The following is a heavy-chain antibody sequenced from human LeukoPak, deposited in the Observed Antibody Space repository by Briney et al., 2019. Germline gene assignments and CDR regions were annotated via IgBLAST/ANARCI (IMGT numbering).Heavy chain of an antibody. J-gene: IGHJ4*02. V-gene: IGHV3-64D*09. CDR3: VKANDYSNYGGYYFDL. CDR1: GFTFSNYP. Sequence: GGSLRLSCSASGFTFSNYPMHWVRQAPGKGLAYVSAISTNGGSTYYADSVKGRFTISRDNSKNTVYLQMSSLRTEDTAVYYCVKANDYSNYGGYYFDLWGQGTRVTVSS. D-gene: IGHD4-11*01. CDR2: ISTNGGST.